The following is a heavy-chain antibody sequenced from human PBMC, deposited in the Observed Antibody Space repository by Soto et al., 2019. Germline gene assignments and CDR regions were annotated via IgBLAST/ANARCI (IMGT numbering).Heavy chain of an antibody. Sequence: QVQLVQSGAEVKKPGASVKVSCKASGYTFTDYYIHWVRQAPGQGLEWMGWINPNSGGTNYAQNFQGRVTMTRDTSISTAYMELSRLRSDYTAVYYCARKGLTVAGLGYWGQGTLVTVSS. D-gene: IGHD6-19*01. CDR2: INPNSGGT. V-gene: IGHV1-2*02. CDR3: ARKGLTVAGLGY. CDR1: GYTFTDYY. J-gene: IGHJ4*02.